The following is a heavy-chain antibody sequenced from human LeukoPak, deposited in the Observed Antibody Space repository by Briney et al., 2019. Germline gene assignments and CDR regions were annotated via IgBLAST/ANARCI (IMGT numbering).Heavy chain of an antibody. CDR3: ARDRGSGYLSDY. J-gene: IGHJ4*02. CDR2: INPNSGGT. Sequence: ASVKVSCKASGYTFTGYYMHWVRQAPGHGLEWMGWINPNSGGTNYAQKFQGRVTMTRDTSISTAYMELSRLRSDDTAVYYCARDRGSGYLSDYWGQGTLVTVSS. D-gene: IGHD3-3*01. CDR1: GYTFTGYY. V-gene: IGHV1-2*02.